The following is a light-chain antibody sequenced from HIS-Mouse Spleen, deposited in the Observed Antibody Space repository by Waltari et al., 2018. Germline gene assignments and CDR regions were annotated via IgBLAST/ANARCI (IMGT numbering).Light chain of an antibody. Sequence: DIQMTQSPSSLSASVGDRVTITCQASQDISNYLNWYQQKPGKAPKLLIYDASNLETGVPSRFSGSGSGTDFTFTISSQQPEDIATYYCQQYDNLPFSGGTKVEIK. V-gene: IGKV1-33*01. J-gene: IGKJ4*01. CDR1: QDISNY. CDR3: QQYDNLP. CDR2: DAS.